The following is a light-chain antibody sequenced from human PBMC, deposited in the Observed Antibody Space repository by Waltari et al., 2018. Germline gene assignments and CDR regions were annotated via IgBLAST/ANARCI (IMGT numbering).Light chain of an antibody. CDR3: SSQSSNDVVL. J-gene: IGLJ2*01. V-gene: IGLV2-14*01. Sequence: QSALTQPASVSGSPGQSVTILCAGTSNDVGGYNSVSWYQEHPGQAPRVIIYDVSVRPSGVSDRFSGSKSGNTASLTISGLQAEDEADYYCSSQSSNDVVLFGGGTKLTVL. CDR1: SNDVGGYNS. CDR2: DVS.